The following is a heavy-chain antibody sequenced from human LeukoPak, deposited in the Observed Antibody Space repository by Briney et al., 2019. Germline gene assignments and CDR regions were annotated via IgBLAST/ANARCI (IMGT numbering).Heavy chain of an antibody. CDR1: GFTVSAKY. CDR2: IYSDGGT. V-gene: IGHV3-66*02. Sequence: QSGGSLRLSCAASGFTVSAKYMSWVRQGPGKGLDWISSIYSDGGTNYADSVKGRFTISRDNSKNTLYLQMNSLRPEDTAVYYCARDGGFGGPGGDNWFDSWGRGALVTVSS. CDR3: ARDGGFGGPGGDNWFDS. J-gene: IGHJ5*01. D-gene: IGHD3-16*01.